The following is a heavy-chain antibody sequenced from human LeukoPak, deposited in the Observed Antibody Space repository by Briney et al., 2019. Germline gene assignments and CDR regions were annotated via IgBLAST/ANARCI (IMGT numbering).Heavy chain of an antibody. CDR2: FDPEDGET. V-gene: IGHV1-24*01. Sequence: APVKVSCKLSGYVFTELPIHWVRQSPGKGLEWMGGFDPEDGETIYAQKFQGRVTMTEDTSTDTAYMELSSLRSEDTAVYYCAKLYNWNDEPVAFDIWGQGTMVTVSS. J-gene: IGHJ3*02. CDR1: GYVFTELP. CDR3: AKLYNWNDEPVAFDI. D-gene: IGHD1-1*01.